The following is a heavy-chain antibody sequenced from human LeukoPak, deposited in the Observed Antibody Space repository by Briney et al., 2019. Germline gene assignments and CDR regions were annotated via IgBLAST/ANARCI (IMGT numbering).Heavy chain of an antibody. CDR2: INPNSGGT. Sequence: GASVKVSCKASGYTFTGYYMHWVRQAPGQGLEWMGRINPNSGGTNYAQKFQGRVTMTRDTSISTAYMELSRLRSDDTAVYYCARVSEGYSSRWYDYWGQGTLVTVSS. D-gene: IGHD6-13*01. J-gene: IGHJ4*02. CDR3: ARVSEGYSSRWYDY. CDR1: GYTFTGYY. V-gene: IGHV1-2*06.